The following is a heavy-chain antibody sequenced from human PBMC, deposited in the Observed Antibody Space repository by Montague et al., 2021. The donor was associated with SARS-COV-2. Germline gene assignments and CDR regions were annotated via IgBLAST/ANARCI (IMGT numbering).Heavy chain of an antibody. CDR1: DGSFSDYS. J-gene: IGHJ4*02. CDR2: INHRGST. Sequence: SETLSLTCAVYDGSFSDYSWTWIRQPPGKGLEWIGEINHRGSTNYNPSLKSRVTISADTSKNQFSLKMTSVTAADTAVYYCARGRQHINMVVVVVTGGEYYFDVWGQGTLVAVSS. V-gene: IGHV4-34*01. D-gene: IGHD3-22*01. CDR3: ARGRQHINMVVVVVTGGEYYFDV.